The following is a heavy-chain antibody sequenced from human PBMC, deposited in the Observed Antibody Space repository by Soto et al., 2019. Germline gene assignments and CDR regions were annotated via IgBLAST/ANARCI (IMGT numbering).Heavy chain of an antibody. J-gene: IGHJ6*02. CDR1: RGTFSSYA. V-gene: IGHV1-69*13. CDR3: ARATMPYYYYYGMDG. CDR2: IIPIFGTA. Sequence: GASVKVSCKASRGTFSSYAISWVRQAPGQGLEWMGGIIPIFGTANYAQKFQGRVTITADESTSTAYMELSSLRSEDTAVYYCARATMPYYYYYGMDGWGQGTTVTVSS. D-gene: IGHD2-2*01.